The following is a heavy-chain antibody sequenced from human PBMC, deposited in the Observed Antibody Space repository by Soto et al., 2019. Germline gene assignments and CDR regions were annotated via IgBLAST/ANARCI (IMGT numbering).Heavy chain of an antibody. D-gene: IGHD3-22*01. CDR1: GFTFSSYS. CDR2: ISSSSSYI. Sequence: EVQLVESGGGLVKPGGSLRLSCAASGFTFSSYSMNWVRQAPGKGLEWVSSISSSSSYIYYADSVTGRFTISRDNAKNSLYLQMNSLRVEDTAVYYCARGGDGDYYDSSGYYRDWGQGTLVTVSS. J-gene: IGHJ4*02. CDR3: ARGGDGDYYDSSGYYRD. V-gene: IGHV3-21*01.